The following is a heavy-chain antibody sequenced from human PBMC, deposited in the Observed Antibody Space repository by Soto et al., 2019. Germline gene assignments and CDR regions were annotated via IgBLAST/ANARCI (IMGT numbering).Heavy chain of an antibody. V-gene: IGHV4-4*02. D-gene: IGHD2-21*01. CDR2: IHHSGGT. J-gene: IGHJ4*02. CDR3: ARCIAVDGDVEFDN. CDR1: GDSVSSSTNW. Sequence: QVQLQESGPGLVKPSGTLSLTCAVSGDSVSSSTNWWSWVRQPPGKGLEWIGEIHHSGGTNYKPSLKSRVNISVDKSKNQVSLRLTSVTAADTAVYYCARCIAVDGDVEFDNWGQGTLVTVSS.